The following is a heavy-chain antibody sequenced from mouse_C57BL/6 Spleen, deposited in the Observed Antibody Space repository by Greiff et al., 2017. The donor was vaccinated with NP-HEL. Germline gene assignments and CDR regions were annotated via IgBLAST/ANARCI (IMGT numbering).Heavy chain of an antibody. CDR1: GFNIKNTY. J-gene: IGHJ1*03. V-gene: IGHV14-3*01. CDR2: IDPANGNT. CDR3: ARSHYYGSSYWYFDV. D-gene: IGHD1-1*01. Sequence: EVQLQQSVAELVRPGASVKLSCTASGFNIKNTYMHWVKQRPEQGLEWIGRIDPANGNTKYAPKFQGKATITADTSSNTAYLQLSSLTSEDTASYYCARSHYYGSSYWYFDVWGTGTTVTVSS.